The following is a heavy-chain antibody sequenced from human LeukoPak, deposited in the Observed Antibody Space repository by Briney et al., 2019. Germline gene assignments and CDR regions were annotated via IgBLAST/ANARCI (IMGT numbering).Heavy chain of an antibody. CDR3: ARGYALYSGRYIDFDY. J-gene: IGHJ4*02. CDR1: GYTFTGHY. Sequence: GASVKVPCKASGYTFTGHYMHWVRQAPGQGLEWMGWINPNNGGTNYAQKFQGRVTMTRDTSISTAYMELSRLRSDDTAVYYCARGYALYSGRYIDFDYWGQGTLATVSS. CDR2: INPNNGGT. V-gene: IGHV1-2*02. D-gene: IGHD1-26*01.